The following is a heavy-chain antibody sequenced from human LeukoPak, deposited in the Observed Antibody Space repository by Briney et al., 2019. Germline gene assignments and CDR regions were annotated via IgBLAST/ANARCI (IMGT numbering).Heavy chain of an antibody. J-gene: IGHJ5*02. V-gene: IGHV1-69*04. D-gene: IGHD4-17*01. CDR3: ARGNYGDPNWFDP. Sequence: SVKVSCKASGDTLNNDDITWVRQAPGRGLEWMGRIVPIVEITNYAESFQGRVTITADKSTNTFYMQLSSLMSSDTAIYFCARGNYGDPNWFDPWGQGTLVTVSS. CDR1: GDTLNNDD. CDR2: IVPIVEIT.